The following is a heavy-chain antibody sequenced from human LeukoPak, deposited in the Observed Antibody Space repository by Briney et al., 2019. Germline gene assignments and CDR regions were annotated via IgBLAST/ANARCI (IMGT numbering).Heavy chain of an antibody. CDR3: ARVQLGFDP. CDR1: GFTFSGYW. J-gene: IGHJ5*02. Sequence: PGGSLRLSCAASGFTFSGYWMSWVRQVPGKGLEWVANIKQDGSEKYYLDSVKGRFTISKDNAKNSLYLQMNSLRAEDTAIYYCARVQLGFDPWGQGTLVTVSS. V-gene: IGHV3-7*01. CDR2: IKQDGSEK. D-gene: IGHD1-1*01.